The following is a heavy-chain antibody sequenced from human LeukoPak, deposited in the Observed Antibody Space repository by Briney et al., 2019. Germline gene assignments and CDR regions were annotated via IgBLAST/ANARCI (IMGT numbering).Heavy chain of an antibody. J-gene: IGHJ3*02. Sequence: SGTLSLTCAVSGASISSTNWWSWVRQPPGKGLEWIGEIFHNGGATYNPSLKSRVTMSVDKSMNQFSLKLSSVTAADTAVYYCAITIVGAMNAFDIWGQGTMVTVSS. CDR1: GASISSTNW. V-gene: IGHV4-4*02. CDR3: AITIVGAMNAFDI. D-gene: IGHD1-26*01. CDR2: IFHNGGA.